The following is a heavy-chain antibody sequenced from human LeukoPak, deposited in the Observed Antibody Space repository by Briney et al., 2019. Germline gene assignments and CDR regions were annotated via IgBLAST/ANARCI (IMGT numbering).Heavy chain of an antibody. CDR3: ARGVSYSSSLDY. J-gene: IGHJ4*02. Sequence: QTGGSLRLSCAASGFTFSSYEMNWVRQAPGKGLEWVSYISSSGSTIYYADSVKGRFTISRDNAKNSLYLQMNSLRAEDTAVYYCARGVSYSSSLDYWGQGTLVTVSS. V-gene: IGHV3-48*03. CDR1: GFTFSSYE. CDR2: ISSSGSTI. D-gene: IGHD6-6*01.